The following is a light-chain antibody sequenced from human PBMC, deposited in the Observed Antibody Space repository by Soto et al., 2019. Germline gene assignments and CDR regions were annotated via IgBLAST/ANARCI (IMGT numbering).Light chain of an antibody. J-gene: IGKJ4*01. Sequence: VLTQSPATLSLSPGERATLSCRASQSVSSNLAWYQQRPGQAPSLLIYGASTRATGTPARFSGSGSGTEFTLTISSLQSEDFAVYYCQQYIRWPLTFGGGTKVDIK. CDR1: QSVSSN. V-gene: IGKV3-15*01. CDR3: QQYIRWPLT. CDR2: GAS.